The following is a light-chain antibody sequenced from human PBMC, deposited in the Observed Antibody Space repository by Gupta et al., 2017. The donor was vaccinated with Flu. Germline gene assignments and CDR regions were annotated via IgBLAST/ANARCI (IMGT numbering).Light chain of an antibody. CDR1: SSDVGGYNY. CDR3: NQYTRSRTWV. J-gene: IGLJ3*02. V-gene: IGLV2-14*01. Sequence: QSALTQPASVSGSPGQSITISCTGTSSDVGGYNYVSWYQQHPGKAPNLMMDEVSNRPSGVSNRFSGSEAGKTDSLNTSGLQAEDEAYEDCNQYTRSRTWVFGGGTKLTVL. CDR2: EVS.